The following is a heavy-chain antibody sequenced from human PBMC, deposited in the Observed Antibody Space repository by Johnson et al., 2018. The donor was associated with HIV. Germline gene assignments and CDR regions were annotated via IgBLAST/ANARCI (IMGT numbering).Heavy chain of an antibody. J-gene: IGHJ3*01. D-gene: IGHD2-2*01. Sequence: VQLVESGGGLVQPGGSLRLSCAASGFTFSSYWMTWVRQAPGKGLEWMANIKQDGSEKYYVDSVKGRFTISRDNTKNSLYLQMNSLRAEDTAVYYCARPRIEVLPAGAFDLWGPGTMVTVSP. CDR2: IKQDGSEK. CDR3: ARPRIEVLPAGAFDL. CDR1: GFTFSSYW. V-gene: IGHV3-7*01.